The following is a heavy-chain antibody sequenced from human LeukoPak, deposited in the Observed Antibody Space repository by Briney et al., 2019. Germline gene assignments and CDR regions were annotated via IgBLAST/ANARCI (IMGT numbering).Heavy chain of an antibody. CDR3: ARCTGVDNWFDP. Sequence: SETLSLTCTVSGGSISSGDYYWSWIRQPPGKGLEWIGYIYYSGSTYYNPSLKSRVTISVDTSKNQFSLKLSSVTAVDTAVYYCARCTGVDNWFDPWGQGTLVTVSS. CDR1: GGSISSGDYY. J-gene: IGHJ5*02. D-gene: IGHD3-10*02. V-gene: IGHV4-30-4*01. CDR2: IYYSGST.